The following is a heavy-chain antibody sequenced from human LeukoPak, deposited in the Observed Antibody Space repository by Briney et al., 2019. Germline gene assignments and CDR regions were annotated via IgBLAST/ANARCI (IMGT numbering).Heavy chain of an antibody. CDR1: GFTFSSYS. Sequence: GSLRLSCAASGFTFSSYSMNWVRQAPGKGLEWVSYISSSSSTIYYADSVKGRFTISRDNAKNSLYLQMNSLRAEDTAVYYCASPPGPYYVWGSYRYYYMDVWGKGTTVTVSS. D-gene: IGHD3-16*02. CDR3: ASPPGPYYVWGSYRYYYMDV. J-gene: IGHJ6*03. CDR2: ISSSSSTI. V-gene: IGHV3-48*01.